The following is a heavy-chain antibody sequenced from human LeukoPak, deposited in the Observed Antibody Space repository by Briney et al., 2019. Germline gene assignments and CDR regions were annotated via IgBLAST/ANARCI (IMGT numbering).Heavy chain of an antibody. CDR1: GFTFSSYW. J-gene: IGHJ4*02. CDR3: ARDGEPYYYDSSGYLDY. Sequence: QPGGSLRLSCAASGFTFSSYWMSWVRQAPGKGLEWVANIKQDGSEKYYVDSVKGRFTISRDNAKNSLYLQMNSLRAEDTAVYYCARDGEPYYYDSSGYLDYWGQGTLVTVSS. D-gene: IGHD3-22*01. V-gene: IGHV3-7*01. CDR2: IKQDGSEK.